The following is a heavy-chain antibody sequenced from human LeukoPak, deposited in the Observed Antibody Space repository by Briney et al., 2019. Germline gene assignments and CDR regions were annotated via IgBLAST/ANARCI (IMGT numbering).Heavy chain of an antibody. J-gene: IGHJ4*02. D-gene: IGHD5-18*01. CDR1: GFTFSSYA. CDR3: AKYSYGYPDVSDFDC. V-gene: IGHV3-23*01. CDR2: NTGSGGST. Sequence: GGSLRLSCAASGFTFSSYAMRWVRQAPRKGLEWVSANTGSGGSTYYADSVKGRFTISRDNSKNTLYLQMNSLRAEDTAVYYCAKYSYGYPDVSDFDCWGQGTLVTVSS.